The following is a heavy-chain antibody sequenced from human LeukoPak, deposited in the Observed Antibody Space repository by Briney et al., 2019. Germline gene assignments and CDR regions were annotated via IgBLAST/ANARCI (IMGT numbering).Heavy chain of an antibody. Sequence: SGATLVNPTQTLTLTCTFSEFLLSTSGVAVGWTRQPPAKALEWISFIYWDDDKRISPSLKNRLTVTNDTSKIQVVLTLTNMDPADTATYYCAHRGGGAANWLDPWGQGTLVTVSS. J-gene: IGHJ5*02. CDR1: EFLLSTSGVA. CDR2: IYWDDDK. V-gene: IGHV2-5*02. D-gene: IGHD2-15*01. CDR3: AHRGGGAANWLDP.